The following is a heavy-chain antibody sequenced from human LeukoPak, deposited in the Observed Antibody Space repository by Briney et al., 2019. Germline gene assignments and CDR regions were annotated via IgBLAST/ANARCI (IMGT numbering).Heavy chain of an antibody. CDR2: ISGDAGNT. Sequence: GGSLRLSCAASGFTFDNYAMHWVRQAPGKGLEWVSLISGDAGNTYYADSVKGRFTISRDNSKNSLYLQMNSLRSEDTAFYYCAKGSQWLIHLWGQGTLVTVSS. V-gene: IGHV3-43*02. J-gene: IGHJ5*02. D-gene: IGHD5-12*01. CDR3: AKGSQWLIHL. CDR1: GFTFDNYA.